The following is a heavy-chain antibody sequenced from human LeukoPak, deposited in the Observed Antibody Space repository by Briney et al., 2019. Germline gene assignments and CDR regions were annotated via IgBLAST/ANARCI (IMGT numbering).Heavy chain of an antibody. Sequence: SVKVSCKASGGTFSSFAITWVRQAPGQGLEWMGGIIPIFDTPTYAQKFQGRVTITADESTSTAYLELSSLRSEDTAVYYCARGGIQLWLHYFDYWGQGTLVTVSS. CDR3: ARGGIQLWLHYFDY. CDR2: IIPIFDTP. V-gene: IGHV1-69*13. D-gene: IGHD5-18*01. J-gene: IGHJ4*02. CDR1: GGTFSSFA.